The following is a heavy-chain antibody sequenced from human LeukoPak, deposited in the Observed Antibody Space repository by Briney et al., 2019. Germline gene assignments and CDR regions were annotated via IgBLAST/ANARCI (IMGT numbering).Heavy chain of an antibody. V-gene: IGHV3-11*04. CDR2: ISGSGSTT. D-gene: IGHD3-10*01. Sequence: PSETLSLTSTVSGGSISSYYWSWIRQAPGKGLEWVSYISGSGSTTYYADSVKGRFTISRDNAKNSLYLQMNSLRAEDTAVYYCARVRAVPKRFVTMVRGVKNEYYFDYWGQGILVTVSS. CDR1: GGSISSYY. CDR3: ARVRAVPKRFVTMVRGVKNEYYFDY. J-gene: IGHJ4*02.